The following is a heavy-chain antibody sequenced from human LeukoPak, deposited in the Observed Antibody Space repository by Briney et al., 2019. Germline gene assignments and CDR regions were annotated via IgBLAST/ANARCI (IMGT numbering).Heavy chain of an antibody. CDR2: ISGSGGST. D-gene: IGHD6-13*01. J-gene: IGHJ4*02. V-gene: IGHV3-23*01. Sequence: SGGSLRLSCAASGFTFSSYAMSWVRQAPGKGLEWVSAISGSGGSTYYADSVKGRFTISRDNSKNTLYLQMNSLRAEDTAVYYCTDSSSWYSPFDYWGQGTLVTVSS. CDR1: GFTFSSYA. CDR3: TDSSSWYSPFDY.